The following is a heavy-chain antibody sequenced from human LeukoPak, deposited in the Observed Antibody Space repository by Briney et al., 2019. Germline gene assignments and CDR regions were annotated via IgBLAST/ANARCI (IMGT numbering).Heavy chain of an antibody. CDR1: GFTFDDYG. V-gene: IGHV3-20*04. CDR2: INWNGGSI. CDR3: ARESTAPIGWDLPDAFDI. Sequence: GGSLRLSCAASGFTFDDYGMSWVRQAPGKGLEWVSGINWNGGSIGYADSVKGRFTISRDNAKNSLYLQMNSLRAEDTAVYYCARESTAPIGWDLPDAFDIWGQGTMVTVSS. D-gene: IGHD1-14*01. J-gene: IGHJ3*02.